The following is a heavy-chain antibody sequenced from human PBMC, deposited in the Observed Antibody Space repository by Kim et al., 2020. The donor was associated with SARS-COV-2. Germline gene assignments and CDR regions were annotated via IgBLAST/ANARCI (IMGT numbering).Heavy chain of an antibody. CDR2: LSANSGGT. CDR1: GYTFTDYH. Sequence: ASVKVSCRASGYTFTDYHIHWVRQAPGQGLEWMGRLSANSGGTNYAQNFRGRVTMTRDTSINTVYLELTRLTSDDTAVYYCARSSLLDFDHWGQGTLVTV. CDR3: ARSSLLDFDH. V-gene: IGHV1-2*06. J-gene: IGHJ4*02. D-gene: IGHD3-10*01.